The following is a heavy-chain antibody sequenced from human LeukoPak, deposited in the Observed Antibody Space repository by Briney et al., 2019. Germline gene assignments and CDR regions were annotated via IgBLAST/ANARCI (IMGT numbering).Heavy chain of an antibody. CDR1: GYTFTTYS. V-gene: IGHV5-10-1*01. Sequence: GESLRISCKGSGYTFTTYSISWVRQMPGKGLEWMGTIDPNDSYTNDSPSFQGHVTISADKSISTAYLQWSSLRASDTAMFYCARHVGVVVATGFDPWGQGTLVTVSS. J-gene: IGHJ5*02. CDR2: IDPNDSYT. CDR3: ARHVGVVVATGFDP. D-gene: IGHD2-15*01.